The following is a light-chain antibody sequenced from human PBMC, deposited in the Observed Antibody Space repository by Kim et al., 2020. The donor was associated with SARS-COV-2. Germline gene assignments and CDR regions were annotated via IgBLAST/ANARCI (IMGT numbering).Light chain of an antibody. CDR1: TGAVPPTHY. J-gene: IGLJ3*02. V-gene: IGLV7-46*01. CDR2: DTG. CDR3: LLSFSGIRV. Sequence: PGETVTPPCASSTGAVPPTHYPYWFQKKPGQVPRTLIFDTGSRHSWTPARFSGSLSGDKAVLTLAGAQPEDEGDYYCLLSFSGIRVFGGGTQLTVL.